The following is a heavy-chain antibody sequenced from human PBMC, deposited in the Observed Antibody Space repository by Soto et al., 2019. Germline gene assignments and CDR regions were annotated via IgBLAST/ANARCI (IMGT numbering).Heavy chain of an antibody. CDR1: GGSFGGYY. V-gene: IGHV4-34*01. CDR3: ARALDYGDYDKWFDP. CDR2: INHSGST. D-gene: IGHD4-17*01. J-gene: IGHJ5*02. Sequence: QVQLQQWGAGLLKPSETLSLTCAVYGGSFGGYYWSWIRQPPGKGLEWIGEINHSGSTNYNPSLKSRVTISVDTSKNQFSLKLSSVTAADTAVYYCARALDYGDYDKWFDPWGQGTLVTVSS.